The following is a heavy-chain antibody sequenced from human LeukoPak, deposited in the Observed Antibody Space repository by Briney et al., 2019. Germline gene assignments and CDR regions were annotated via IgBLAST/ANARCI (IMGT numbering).Heavy chain of an antibody. V-gene: IGHV3-23*01. CDR3: AKGIRTVAGRGWYFDH. CDR1: GFTFSSYA. Sequence: GGSLRLSCAASGFTFSSYAMTWVRQAPGKGLEWVSTITGSGGSSYYADSVKGRFIISRDSPVNTLYLQMNSLRVEDTALYYCAKGIRTVAGRGWYFDHWGQGTLVTVSS. D-gene: IGHD6-19*01. CDR2: ITGSGGSS. J-gene: IGHJ4*02.